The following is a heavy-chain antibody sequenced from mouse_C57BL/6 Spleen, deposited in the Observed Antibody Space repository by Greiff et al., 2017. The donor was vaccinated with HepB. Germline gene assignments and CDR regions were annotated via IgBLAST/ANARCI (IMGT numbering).Heavy chain of an antibody. Sequence: VQLQQSGPELVKPGASVKISCKASGYTFTDYYMNWVKQSHGKSLEWIGDINPNNGGTSYNQKFKGKATLTVDKSSSTAYMELRSLTSEDSAVYYCARSDYGLFAYWGQGTLVTVSA. CDR1: GYTFTDYY. CDR3: ARSDYGLFAY. V-gene: IGHV1-26*01. J-gene: IGHJ3*01. D-gene: IGHD2-2*01. CDR2: INPNNGGT.